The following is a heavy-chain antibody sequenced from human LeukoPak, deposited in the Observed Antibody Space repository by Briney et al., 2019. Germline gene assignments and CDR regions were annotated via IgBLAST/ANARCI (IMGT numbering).Heavy chain of an antibody. CDR2: IKGDGSST. Sequence: GGSLRLSCAASEFTFSSYWMHWVRQAPGKGLVWVSRIKGDGSSTTYADSVKGRFTISRDNAKNTLYLQMNSLTAEDTAVYYCARGAYCGGDCPLPNSLYWGRGTLVTVPS. D-gene: IGHD2-21*01. J-gene: IGHJ4*02. V-gene: IGHV3-74*01. CDR1: EFTFSSYW. CDR3: ARGAYCGGDCPLPNSLY.